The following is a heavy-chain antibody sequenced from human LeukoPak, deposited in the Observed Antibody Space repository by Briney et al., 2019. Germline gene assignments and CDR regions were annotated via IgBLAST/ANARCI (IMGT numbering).Heavy chain of an antibody. J-gene: IGHJ4*02. CDR1: GGSITSSNYY. CDR2: IYHSEDT. Sequence: SETLSLTCSVSGGSITSSNYYWAWVRHPPGKGLGCIGSIYHSEDTYYNPSLKSRVTISVDTSKKHFSLKVNSVTAADTAVYYCPTPSKWDLSDLDCSGEGTLVTVSS. V-gene: IGHV4-39*02. D-gene: IGHD1-26*01. CDR3: PTPSKWDLSDLDC.